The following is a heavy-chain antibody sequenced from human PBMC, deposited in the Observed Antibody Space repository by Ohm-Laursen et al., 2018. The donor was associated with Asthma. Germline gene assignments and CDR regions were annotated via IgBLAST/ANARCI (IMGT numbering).Heavy chain of an antibody. D-gene: IGHD6-19*01. CDR1: GFTFSGYS. CDR3: ARDPIAVAGYFDY. CDR2: ISSSSGTI. Sequence: SLRLSCTASGFTFSGYSMNWVRQAPGKGLEWVSYISSSSGTIYYADSVKGRFTISRDNAKNSLYLQMNSLRAEDTAVYYCARDPIAVAGYFDYWGQGTLVTVSS. J-gene: IGHJ4*02. V-gene: IGHV3-48*01.